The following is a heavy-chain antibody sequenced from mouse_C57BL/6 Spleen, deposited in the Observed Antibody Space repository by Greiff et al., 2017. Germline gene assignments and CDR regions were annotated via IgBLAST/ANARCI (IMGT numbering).Heavy chain of an antibody. J-gene: IGHJ4*01. CDR3: ASDSNYDYYAMDY. CDR2: ISYDGSN. V-gene: IGHV3-6*01. CDR1: GYSITSGYY. Sequence: VQLQQSGPGLVTPSQSLSLTCSVTGYSITSGYYWNLIRQLPGNKLEWMGYISYDGSNNYNPSLKNRISITRSTSKNQFFLKLNSVTTEDTATYYCASDSNYDYYAMDYWGQGTSVTVSS. D-gene: IGHD2-5*01.